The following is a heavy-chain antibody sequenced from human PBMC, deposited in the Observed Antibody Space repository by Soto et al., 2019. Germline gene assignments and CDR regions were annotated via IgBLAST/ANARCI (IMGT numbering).Heavy chain of an antibody. J-gene: IGHJ6*02. Sequence: QVQLQESGPGLVKPSQTLSLTCTVSGGSISSGDYYWSWIRQPPGKGLEWIGYIYYSRSTYYNPSLKSRVTISVDTSKNQFSLKLSSVTAADTAVYYCARDLTGIQPYYYYYGMDVWGQGTTVTVSS. CDR1: GGSISSGDYY. CDR3: ARDLTGIQPYYYYYGMDV. CDR2: IYYSRST. D-gene: IGHD5-18*01. V-gene: IGHV4-30-4*01.